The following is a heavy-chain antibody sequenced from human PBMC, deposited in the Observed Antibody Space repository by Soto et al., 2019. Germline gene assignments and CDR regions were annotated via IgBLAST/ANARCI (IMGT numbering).Heavy chain of an antibody. CDR3: ARLGEITIFGVVINHDYYYGMDV. CDR1: GYTFTSYG. CDR2: ISAYNGNT. J-gene: IGHJ6*02. D-gene: IGHD3-3*01. V-gene: IGHV1-18*04. Sequence: QVQLVQSGAEVKKPGASVKVSCKASGYTFTSYGISWVRQAPGQGLEWMGWISAYNGNTNYAQKLQGRVTMTTDTATSTAYMELRSLRADDTGGYYCARLGEITIFGVVINHDYYYGMDVWGQGTTVTVSS.